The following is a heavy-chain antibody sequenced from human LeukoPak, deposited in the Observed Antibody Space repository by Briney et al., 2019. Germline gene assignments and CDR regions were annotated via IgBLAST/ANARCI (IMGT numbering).Heavy chain of an antibody. CDR1: GFTFSNYT. D-gene: IGHD6-13*01. CDR3: ARDAAAAY. J-gene: IGHJ4*02. CDR2: ISSSNTYI. Sequence: GGSLRLSCAASGFTFSNYTMNWVRQAPGKGLEWVSSISSSNTYIYYTDSVKGRFTISRDNAKNSLYLQMNSLRAEDTAVYYCARDAAAAYWGQGTLVTVSS. V-gene: IGHV3-21*01.